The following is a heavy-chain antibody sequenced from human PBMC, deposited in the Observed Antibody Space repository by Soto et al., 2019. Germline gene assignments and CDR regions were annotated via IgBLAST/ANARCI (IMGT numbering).Heavy chain of an antibody. J-gene: IGHJ5*02. V-gene: IGHV4-31*03. CDR1: GGSISSGGYY. D-gene: IGHD6-19*01. CDR3: ARHQRHRRHSNGWSSLTNNWFDP. Sequence: QVQLQESGPGLVKPSQTLSLTCTVSGGSISSGGYYWSWIRQHPGKGLEWIGYIYYSGSTYHNPYLKSRVTISGDTDKNQFSLKLSSVTAADTAVDYCARHQRHRRHSNGWSSLTNNWFDPWGQGTLVTVSS. CDR2: IYYSGST.